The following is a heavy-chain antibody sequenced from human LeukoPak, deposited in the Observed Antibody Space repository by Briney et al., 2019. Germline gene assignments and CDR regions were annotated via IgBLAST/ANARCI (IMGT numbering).Heavy chain of an antibody. J-gene: IGHJ2*01. Sequence: PSETLSLTCTVSGGSINTYYWSWIRQPPGKGLEWIGYIYYSGSTNYNPSLKSRVTISVDTSKKQFSLKLSSVTAADTAVYYCARPVVVTSRPWSAWYFDLWGRGTLVTVSS. CDR3: ARPVVVTSRPWSAWYFDL. V-gene: IGHV4-59*08. CDR2: IYYSGST. D-gene: IGHD2-21*02. CDR1: GGSINTYY.